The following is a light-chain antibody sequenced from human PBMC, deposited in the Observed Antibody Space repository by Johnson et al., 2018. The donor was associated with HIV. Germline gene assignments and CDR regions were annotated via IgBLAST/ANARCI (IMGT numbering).Light chain of an antibody. V-gene: IGLV1-51*02. CDR1: SSNIGNNY. J-gene: IGLJ1*01. CDR2: ENN. Sequence: QSMLTQPPSVSAAPGQKVTISCSGTSSNIGNNYISWYQQLPGTAPKLLIYENNKRPSGIPDRFSGSKSGTSATLGITGLQTGDDADYYCGTWDSSLSAGIFGPGTKVTVL. CDR3: GTWDSSLSAGI.